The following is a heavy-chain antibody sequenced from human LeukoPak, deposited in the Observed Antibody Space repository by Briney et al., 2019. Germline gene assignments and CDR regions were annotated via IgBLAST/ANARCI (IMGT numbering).Heavy chain of an antibody. CDR3: AKSTALISWYNYYYYGMDV. Sequence: GGSLRLSCGASGFTFSSYAMSWVRQAPGKGLEWVSAISGSGGSTYYADSVKGRFTISRDNSKNTLYLQMNSLRAEDTAVYYCAKSTALISWYNYYYYGMDVWGQGTTVTVSS. CDR1: GFTFSSYA. V-gene: IGHV3-23*01. J-gene: IGHJ6*02. CDR2: ISGSGGST. D-gene: IGHD6-13*01.